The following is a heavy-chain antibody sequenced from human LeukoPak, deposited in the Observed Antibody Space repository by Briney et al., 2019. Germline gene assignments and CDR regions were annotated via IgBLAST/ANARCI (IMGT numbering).Heavy chain of an antibody. CDR3: AKFLPTHIVVANYYFDY. CDR1: GFTFSSYA. D-gene: IGHD2-21*01. CDR2: ISGSGGST. Sequence: PGGSPRLSCAASGFTFSSYAMSRVRQAPGKGLEWVSAISGSGGSTYYADSVKGRFTISRDNSKNTLYLQMNSLRAEDTAVYYCAKFLPTHIVVANYYFDYWGQGTLVTVSS. V-gene: IGHV3-23*01. J-gene: IGHJ4*02.